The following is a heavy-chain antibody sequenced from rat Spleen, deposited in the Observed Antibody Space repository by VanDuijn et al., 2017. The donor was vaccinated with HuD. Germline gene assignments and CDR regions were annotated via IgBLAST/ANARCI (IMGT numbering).Heavy chain of an antibody. J-gene: IGHJ4*01. Sequence: EVQLVESGGDLVQPGRSLKLSCAASGFTFSNYGMAWVRQTPTKGLEWVASISPSGGSTYYRDSVKGRFTISRDNAKSTLYLQMDSLRSGDTATYYCTRGNGGYSGVMDAWGQGASVTVSS. D-gene: IGHD1-11*01. CDR2: ISPSGGST. CDR1: GFTFSNYG. V-gene: IGHV5-19*01. CDR3: TRGNGGYSGVMDA.